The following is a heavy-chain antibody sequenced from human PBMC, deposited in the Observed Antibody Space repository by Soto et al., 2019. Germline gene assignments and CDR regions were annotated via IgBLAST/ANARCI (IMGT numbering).Heavy chain of an antibody. CDR3: AMVDVYVTPSPQDV. D-gene: IGHD3-16*01. Sequence: QVQLEQSGAEVKNPGASVKVSCKASEYTFTRYGIGWARQAPGQGLEWMGWINTYNGNTNYAQNVQGRVTLTTDTSTSTAYMELRSLRSNDTAIYYCAMVDVYVTPSPQDVWGQGTTVIVSS. CDR1: EYTFTRYG. J-gene: IGHJ6*02. V-gene: IGHV1-18*01. CDR2: INTYNGNT.